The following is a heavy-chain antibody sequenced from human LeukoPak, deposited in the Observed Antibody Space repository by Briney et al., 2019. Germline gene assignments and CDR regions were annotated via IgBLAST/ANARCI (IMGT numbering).Heavy chain of an antibody. Sequence: PGGSLRLSCAASGFTFSSYAMSWVRQAPGKGLEWVSTISDSGSGGNTYYADYVKGRFTISRDNPKNTLYLQMNSLRADDTAVYYCAKEMRNFGTYYYYMDVWGKGTTVTIP. CDR3: AKEMRNFGTYYYYMDV. CDR2: ISDSGSGGNT. D-gene: IGHD3-10*01. CDR1: GFTFSSYA. J-gene: IGHJ6*03. V-gene: IGHV3-23*01.